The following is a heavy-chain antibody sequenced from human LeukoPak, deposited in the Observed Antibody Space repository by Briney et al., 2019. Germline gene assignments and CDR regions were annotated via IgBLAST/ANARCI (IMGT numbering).Heavy chain of an antibody. CDR1: GGTFSSYA. J-gene: IGHJ4*02. CDR3: ATGRWGVDY. D-gene: IGHD3-16*01. Sequence: ASVKVSCKASGGTFSSYAISWVRQAPGQGLEWMGWINPNSGGTNYAQKFQGRVTMTRDTSISTAYMELSGLRSDDTAVYYCATGRWGVDYWGQGTLVTVSS. CDR2: INPNSGGT. V-gene: IGHV1-2*02.